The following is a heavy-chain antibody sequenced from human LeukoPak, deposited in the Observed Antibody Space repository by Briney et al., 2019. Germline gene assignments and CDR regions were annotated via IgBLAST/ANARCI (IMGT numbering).Heavy chain of an antibody. V-gene: IGHV3-30*04. CDR1: GFTFSSYA. D-gene: IGHD5-12*01. J-gene: IGHJ4*02. CDR3: ATLYSGYDSFYHDY. CDR2: ISYDGSNK. Sequence: GGSLRLSCAASGFTFSSYAMHWVRQAPGKGLEWVAVISYDGSNKYYADSVKGRFTISRDNSKNTLYLQMNSLRAEDTAVYYCATLYSGYDSFYHDYWGQGTLVTVSS.